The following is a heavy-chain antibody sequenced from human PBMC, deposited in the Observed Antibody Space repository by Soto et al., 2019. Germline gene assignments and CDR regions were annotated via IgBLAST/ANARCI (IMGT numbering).Heavy chain of an antibody. CDR2: ISYDGSNK. Sequence: GGSLRLSCAASGFTFSSYAMHWVRQAPGKGLEWVAVISYDGSNKYYADSVKGRFTISRDNSKNTLYLQMNSLRAEDTAVYYCARLSTLGITIHDYWGQGPLVTVSP. J-gene: IGHJ4*02. V-gene: IGHV3-30-3*01. CDR3: ARLSTLGITIHDY. CDR1: GFTFSSYA. D-gene: IGHD3-10*01.